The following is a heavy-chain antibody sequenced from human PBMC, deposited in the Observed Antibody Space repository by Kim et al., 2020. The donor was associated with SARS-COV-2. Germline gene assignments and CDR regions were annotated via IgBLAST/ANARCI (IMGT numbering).Heavy chain of an antibody. CDR1: GFTFSDYW. J-gene: IGHJ4*02. CDR2: INQNGREN. Sequence: GGSLRLSCAASGFTFSDYWMTWVRQAPGKGLEWVANINQNGRENYYVDSVKGRFTISRDNAKNSLYLQMNSLRADDTAVYYCTRVYDYWGQGTLVTVSS. CDR3: TRVYDY. V-gene: IGHV3-7*03.